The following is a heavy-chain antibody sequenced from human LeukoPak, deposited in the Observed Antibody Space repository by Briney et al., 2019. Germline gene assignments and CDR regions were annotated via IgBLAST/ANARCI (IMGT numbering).Heavy chain of an antibody. Sequence: SETLSLTCTVSDGFIRDSGYYWGWIRQPPGKGLEWIGTVFYSGRTYYNSSLQSRVTISVDTSKNQFSLRLSSVTPADTAIYYCARLSNDYGDYEGHYWGQGTLVTVSP. D-gene: IGHD4-17*01. CDR2: VFYSGRT. V-gene: IGHV4-39*01. J-gene: IGHJ4*02. CDR3: ARLSNDYGDYEGHY. CDR1: DGFIRDSGYY.